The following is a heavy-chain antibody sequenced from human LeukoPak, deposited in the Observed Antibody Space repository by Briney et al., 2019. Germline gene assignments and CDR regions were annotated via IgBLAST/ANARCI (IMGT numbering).Heavy chain of an antibody. CDR3: ARQYYDSTGYYYFDY. CDR1: GDFITGSTYY. J-gene: IGHJ4*02. D-gene: IGHD3-22*01. CDR2: MYYSGST. V-gene: IGHV4-39*01. Sequence: ETLSLTCTVSGDFITGSTYYWGWIRQPPGKGLEWIGRMYYSGSTYSNPSLRSRVTMSADTSKNQFSLNLKSVTAADTAVYYCARQYYDSTGYYYFDYWGQGTLVTVSS.